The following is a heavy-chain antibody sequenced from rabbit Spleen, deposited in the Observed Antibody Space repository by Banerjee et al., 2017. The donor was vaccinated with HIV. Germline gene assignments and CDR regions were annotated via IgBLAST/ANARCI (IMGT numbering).Heavy chain of an antibody. Sequence: EQLEESGGGLVKPEGSLTLTCKASGVSFSDKDVMCWVRQAPGKGLEWIACTDVGSSRTIYYADWAKGRFTISKPSSTTVTLQVTSLTVADTATYFCARLWTLWGPGTLVTVS. CDR3: ARLWTL. J-gene: IGHJ4*01. CDR1: GVSFSDKDV. V-gene: IGHV1S45*01. CDR2: TDVGSSRTI.